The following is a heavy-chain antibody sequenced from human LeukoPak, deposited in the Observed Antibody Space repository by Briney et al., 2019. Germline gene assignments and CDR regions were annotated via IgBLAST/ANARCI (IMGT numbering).Heavy chain of an antibody. D-gene: IGHD2-21*02. CDR3: ATAPPYCGGDCYSFDY. V-gene: IGHV3-23*03. CDR2: IYSGAGGT. Sequence: PGGSLRLSCTASGFTFNNFAMSWVRQAPGKGPEWVSVIYSGAGGTYYADSVKGRFTISRDNSKNTLYLQMNSLRADDTAVYYCATAPPYCGGDCYSFDYWGQGTLVTVSS. J-gene: IGHJ4*02. CDR1: GFTFNNFA.